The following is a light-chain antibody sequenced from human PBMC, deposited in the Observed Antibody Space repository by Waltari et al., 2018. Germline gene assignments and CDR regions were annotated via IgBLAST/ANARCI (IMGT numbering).Light chain of an antibody. Sequence: FMLTQPHSVSESPGKTVTISCTRSSGNIATHYVPWYQQRPGSAPPKVIYEDNQRPSGVPDRFSGSIDSSSNSASLIISGLKAEDEADYYCQSFDSSHVVFGGGTKLTVL. CDR3: QSFDSSHVV. V-gene: IGLV6-57*03. J-gene: IGLJ2*01. CDR2: EDN. CDR1: SGNIATHY.